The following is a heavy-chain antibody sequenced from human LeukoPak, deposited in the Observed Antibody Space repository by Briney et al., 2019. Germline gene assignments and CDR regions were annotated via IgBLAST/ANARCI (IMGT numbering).Heavy chain of an antibody. CDR3: ARDYDNSGYYRVDAFDI. CDR1: GGSLSSSSDY. Sequence: PSETLSLTCTVSGGSLSSSSDYWGWIRHPPGKGLEWIGSIYYSGSTSYNRSLKSRVTISVDTSKNQFSLKLSSVTAADTAVYYCARDYDNSGYYRVDAFDIWGQGTMVTVSS. V-gene: IGHV4-39*02. CDR2: IYYSGST. D-gene: IGHD3-22*01. J-gene: IGHJ3*02.